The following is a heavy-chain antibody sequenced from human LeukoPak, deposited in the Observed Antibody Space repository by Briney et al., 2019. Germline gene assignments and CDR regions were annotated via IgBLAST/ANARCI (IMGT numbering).Heavy chain of an antibody. CDR2: MNPNRGST. CDR1: GYAFTGYD. V-gene: IGHV1-8*01. D-gene: IGHD3-10*02. CDR3: ARDLFVDNDKNDAFDI. Sequence: GASVKVSCKASGYAFTGYDMYWVRQAPGQGLEWVAWMNPNRGSTGYAPRLQGRVTVTRDTSTSTVYMELTSLTSEDTAVYYCARDLFVDNDKNDAFDISTQGKMLTVSS. J-gene: IGHJ3*02.